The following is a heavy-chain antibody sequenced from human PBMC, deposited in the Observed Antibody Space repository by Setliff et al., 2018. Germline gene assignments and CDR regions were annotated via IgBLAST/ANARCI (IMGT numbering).Heavy chain of an antibody. V-gene: IGHV1-2*02. D-gene: IGHD6-19*01. CDR3: VREYSGGGLM. CDR1: GYSFTGYQ. CDR2: INPNSGVA. Sequence: GASVKVSCKASGYSFTGYQIYWMRLAPGQGLEWMGWINPNSGVANYARRFEGRVTMTSDTSISTVYMEVNSLRSDDTAVYFCVREYSGGGLMWGQGTMVTVSS. J-gene: IGHJ3*01.